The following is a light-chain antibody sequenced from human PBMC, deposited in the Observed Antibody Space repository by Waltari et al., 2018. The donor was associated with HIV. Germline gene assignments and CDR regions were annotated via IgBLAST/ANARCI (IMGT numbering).Light chain of an antibody. J-gene: IGLJ3*02. CDR2: DDT. Sequence: SYELTQPPSVSVSPGQTARITCSGDALPDKFVYWYQQKSGQAPVLVIFDDTRRPSGIPVSFSGSSSGTVVTLTITGAQVEDEADYYCSSSDRSGYVWVFGGGTKLTVL. CDR3: SSSDRSGYVWV. V-gene: IGLV3-10*01. CDR1: ALPDKF.